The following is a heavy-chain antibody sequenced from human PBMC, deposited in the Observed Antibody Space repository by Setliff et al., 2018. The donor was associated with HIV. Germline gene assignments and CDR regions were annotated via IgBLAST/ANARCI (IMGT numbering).Heavy chain of an antibody. CDR1: GYTFTSYG. V-gene: IGHV1-18*01. Sequence: ASVKVSCKASGYTFTSYGISWVRQAPGQGLEWMGWISALNGRTNYAQKLQGRVTMTTDTSTSTVYMDLGSLRSDDTAVYYCARYDSSGYYPSNYYYGMDVWGQGTTVTVSS. CDR2: ISALNGRT. CDR3: ARYDSSGYYPSNYYYGMDV. J-gene: IGHJ6*02. D-gene: IGHD3-22*01.